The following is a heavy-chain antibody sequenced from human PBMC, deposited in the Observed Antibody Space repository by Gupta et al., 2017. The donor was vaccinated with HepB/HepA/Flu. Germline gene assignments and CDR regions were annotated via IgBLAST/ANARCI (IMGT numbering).Heavy chain of an antibody. Sequence: EVQLLESGGGLVQPGGSLRLFCAASGFTFSNYAMNWVRQAPGKGLEWVSTISANAGSTYYADSVKGRFTISRDNSKSALFLLMNSLRVEDTAVYYCAKDQSFLPGSYDSVGSYGMDVWGQGTTVTVSS. CDR3: AKDQSFLPGSYDSVGSYGMDV. D-gene: IGHD3-10*01. V-gene: IGHV3-23*01. J-gene: IGHJ6*02. CDR2: ISANAGST. CDR1: GFTFSNYA.